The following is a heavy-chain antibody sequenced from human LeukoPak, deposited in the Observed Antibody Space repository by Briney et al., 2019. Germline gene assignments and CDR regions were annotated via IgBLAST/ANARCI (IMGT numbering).Heavy chain of an antibody. J-gene: IGHJ5*02. D-gene: IGHD3-10*01. CDR1: GYTLTELS. Sequence: ASVKVSCKVSGYTLTELSMHWVRQAPGKGLEWMGGFDPEDGETIYAQKFQGRVTMTEDTSTDTAYMELSSLRSEDTAAYYCARLVLLWFGELSSWFDPWGQGTLVTVSS. V-gene: IGHV1-24*01. CDR2: FDPEDGET. CDR3: ARLVLLWFGELSSWFDP.